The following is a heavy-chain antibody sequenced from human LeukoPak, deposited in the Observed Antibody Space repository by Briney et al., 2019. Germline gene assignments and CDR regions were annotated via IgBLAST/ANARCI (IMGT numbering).Heavy chain of an antibody. CDR2: ISGSGGST. Sequence: KSGGSLRLSCEASGFTFSSYAMSWVRQAPGKGLEWVSAISGSGGSTYYADSVKGRFTISRDNSKNTLYLQMNSLRAEDTAVYYCAKGTRGAMVSTYYYYGMDVWGQGTTVTVSS. CDR3: AKGTRGAMVSTYYYYGMDV. J-gene: IGHJ6*02. V-gene: IGHV3-23*01. D-gene: IGHD5-18*01. CDR1: GFTFSSYA.